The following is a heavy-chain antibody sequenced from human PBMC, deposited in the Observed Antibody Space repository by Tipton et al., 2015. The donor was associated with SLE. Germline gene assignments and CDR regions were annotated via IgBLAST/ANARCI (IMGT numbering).Heavy chain of an antibody. Sequence: TLSLTCAVYGGSFSGYYWSWIRQPPGKGLEWIGEINQSGSTNYNPSLKSRVTISVDKSKNQFSLKLNSVTAADTAVYYCARDMGDAFDIWGQGTMVTVSS. V-gene: IGHV4-34*01. CDR3: ARDMGDAFDI. CDR1: GGSFSGYY. J-gene: IGHJ3*02. D-gene: IGHD3-16*01. CDR2: INQSGST.